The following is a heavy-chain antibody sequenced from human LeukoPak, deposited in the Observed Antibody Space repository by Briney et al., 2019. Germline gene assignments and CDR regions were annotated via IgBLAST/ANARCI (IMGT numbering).Heavy chain of an antibody. D-gene: IGHD3-22*01. CDR1: GGSISSYY. J-gene: IGHJ4*02. Sequence: SETLSLTCTVSGGSISSYYWSWIRQPPGKGLEWIGYIYYSGSTYYNPSLKSRVTISVDTSKNQFSLKLSSVTAADTAVYYCARTRLRRGKDSSGYYDYWGQGTLVTVSS. CDR3: ARTRLRRGKDSSGYYDY. CDR2: IYYSGST. V-gene: IGHV4-59*12.